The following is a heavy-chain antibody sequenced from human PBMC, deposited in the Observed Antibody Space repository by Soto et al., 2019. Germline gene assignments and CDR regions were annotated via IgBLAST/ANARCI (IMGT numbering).Heavy chain of an antibody. J-gene: IGHJ5*02. CDR2: ISAYNGNT. V-gene: IGHV1-18*01. D-gene: IGHD3-10*01. CDR3: ASVLWFGEFGWFDP. Sequence: ASVKVSCKASGYTFTSYGISWVRQAPGQGLEWMGWISAYNGNTNCAQKLQGRVTMTTDTSTSTAYMELRSLRSDDTAVYYCASVLWFGEFGWFDPWGQGTLVTVSS. CDR1: GYTFTSYG.